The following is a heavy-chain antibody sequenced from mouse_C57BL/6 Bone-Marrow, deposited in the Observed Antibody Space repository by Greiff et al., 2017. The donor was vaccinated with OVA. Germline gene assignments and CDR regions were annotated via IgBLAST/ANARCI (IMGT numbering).Heavy chain of an antibody. Sequence: QVQLQQPGAELVKPGASVKLSCKASGYTFTSYWMHWVKQRPGQGLEWIGMIHPNSGSTNYNEKFKSKATLTVDKSSSTAYMQLSSLTSEDSAVYYCSTLYNGSPHWYFDVWGTGTTVTVSS. CDR2: IHPNSGST. CDR1: GYTFTSYW. V-gene: IGHV1-64*01. D-gene: IGHD1-1*01. J-gene: IGHJ1*03. CDR3: STLYNGSPHWYFDV.